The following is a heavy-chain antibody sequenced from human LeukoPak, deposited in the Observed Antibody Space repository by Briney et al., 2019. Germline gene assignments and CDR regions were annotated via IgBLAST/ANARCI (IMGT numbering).Heavy chain of an antibody. CDR1: GFTFDVYA. V-gene: IGHV3-9*01. D-gene: IGHD5-24*01. J-gene: IGHJ4*02. Sequence: SRRLSCAASGFTFDVYAMHWVRQAPGRAGEWVSGSSWNSGSIGYADSVKGRFTISRDNAKNSLYLQVNSLRAEDTALYYCAKDRGDGYNYFDYWGQGTLVTVSS. CDR3: AKDRGDGYNYFDY. CDR2: SSWNSGSI.